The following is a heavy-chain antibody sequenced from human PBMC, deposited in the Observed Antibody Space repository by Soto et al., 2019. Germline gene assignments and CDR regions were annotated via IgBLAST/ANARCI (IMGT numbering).Heavy chain of an antibody. J-gene: IGHJ5*02. Sequence: GGSLRLSCAASGFTFSGSAMSWVRQAPGKGLEWVSGISSGGRSTDYADSVKGRFTISRDNSKNTLYLQMSSLRAEDTAAYYCARNVLRGYCSSSSCPFDPWGQGTLVTVYS. D-gene: IGHD2-2*01. V-gene: IGHV3-23*01. CDR2: ISSGGRST. CDR1: GFTFSGSA. CDR3: ARNVLRGYCSSSSCPFDP.